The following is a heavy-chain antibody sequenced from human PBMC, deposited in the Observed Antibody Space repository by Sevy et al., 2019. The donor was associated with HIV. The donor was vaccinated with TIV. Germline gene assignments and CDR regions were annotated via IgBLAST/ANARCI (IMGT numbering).Heavy chain of an antibody. CDR2: ISYDGSNK. J-gene: IGHJ2*01. D-gene: IGHD4-17*01. V-gene: IGHV3-30-3*01. CDR1: GFTFSIYP. CDR3: AKAVRGPTDDWYFDL. Sequence: GGSLRLSCAASGFTFSIYPMHWVRQAPGKGLEWVALISYDGSNKYFADSVRGRFTISRDNSKNTLYVQMNSLRAEDTAVYYCAKAVRGPTDDWYFDLWGRGTLVTVSS.